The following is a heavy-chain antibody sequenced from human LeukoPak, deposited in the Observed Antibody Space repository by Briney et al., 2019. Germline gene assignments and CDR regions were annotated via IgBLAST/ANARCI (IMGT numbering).Heavy chain of an antibody. V-gene: IGHV3-33*01. CDR1: GFSFSTYG. D-gene: IGHD3-16*01. CDR3: AGDTPPGGDYYFDY. CDR2: IWNAGTNT. J-gene: IGHJ4*02. Sequence: GGSLRLSCAASGFSFSTYGMHWVPQAPGKGREWVALIWNAGTNTYYADSVKGRFTISRDNSKNTLYLQMNSLRAEDTAVYYCAGDTPPGGDYYFDYWGQGTLVIVSS.